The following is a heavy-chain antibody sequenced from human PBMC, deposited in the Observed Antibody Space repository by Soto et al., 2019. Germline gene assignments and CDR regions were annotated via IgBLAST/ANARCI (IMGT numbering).Heavy chain of an antibody. CDR2: ISGSGGST. Sequence: EVQLLESGGGLVQPGGSLRLSCAASGFTFSSYAMSWVRQAPGKGLEWVSAISGSGGSTYYADSVKGRFTISRDHSKNTLYLQMNSLRAEDTAVYYCAKEGDFWSGTLFRAYYFDYWGQGTLVTVSS. V-gene: IGHV3-23*01. CDR1: GFTFSSYA. CDR3: AKEGDFWSGTLFRAYYFDY. D-gene: IGHD3-3*01. J-gene: IGHJ4*02.